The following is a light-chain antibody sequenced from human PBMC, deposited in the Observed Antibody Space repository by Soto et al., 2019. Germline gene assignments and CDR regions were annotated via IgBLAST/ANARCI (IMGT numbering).Light chain of an antibody. J-gene: IGKJ1*01. Sequence: EIVMTQSPATLSVSPGEGATLYCRASQGIGTTLAWYQQKPGQTPRLLIYGASIRATAIPDRFSGSVSGTDFTLTISRLDPEDFAVYFCQQYGTSPRTFGQGTKVEIK. CDR2: GAS. CDR1: QGIGTT. CDR3: QQYGTSPRT. V-gene: IGKV3-20*01.